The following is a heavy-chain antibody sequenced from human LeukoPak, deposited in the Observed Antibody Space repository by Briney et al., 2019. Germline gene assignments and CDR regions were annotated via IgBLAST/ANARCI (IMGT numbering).Heavy chain of an antibody. CDR3: ARDRYGDGFAHFDY. Sequence: ASVKVSFKASGFTFSTYAMHWVRQAPGQGLEWMGWITPSGDTKYPQKFQGRVAITWDTSITTAYMDLSRLTADDTAIYYCARDRYGDGFAHFDYWGQGALVTVSS. CDR1: GFTFSTYA. J-gene: IGHJ4*02. V-gene: IGHV1-2*02. CDR2: ITPSGDT. D-gene: IGHD5-24*01.